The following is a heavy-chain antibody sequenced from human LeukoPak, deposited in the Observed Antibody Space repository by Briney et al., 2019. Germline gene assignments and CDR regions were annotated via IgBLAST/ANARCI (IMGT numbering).Heavy chain of an antibody. CDR2: ISYDGSNK. CDR3: ARDQGYSGYGLFDY. Sequence: GGSLRLSCAASGFTFSSYAMHWVRQAPGKGLEWVAVISYDGSNKYYADSVKGRFTISGDNSKNTLYLQMNSLRAEDTAVYYCARDQGYSGYGLFDYWGQGTLVTVSS. D-gene: IGHD5-12*01. CDR1: GFTFSSYA. J-gene: IGHJ4*02. V-gene: IGHV3-30*04.